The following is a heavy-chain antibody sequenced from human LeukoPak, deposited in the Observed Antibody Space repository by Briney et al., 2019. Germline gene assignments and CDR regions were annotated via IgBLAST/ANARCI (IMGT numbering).Heavy chain of an antibody. Sequence: ASVKVSCEVSGYTFTDYYMHLVQQAPGKGLEWMGLVDPEDGETIYAEKVQGRVTITADTSTDTAYMELSSLRSEDTAVYYCATAPLFIAVAGTSGYWGQGTLVTVSS. CDR1: GYTFTDYY. J-gene: IGHJ4*02. V-gene: IGHV1-69-2*01. D-gene: IGHD6-19*01. CDR2: VDPEDGET. CDR3: ATAPLFIAVAGTSGY.